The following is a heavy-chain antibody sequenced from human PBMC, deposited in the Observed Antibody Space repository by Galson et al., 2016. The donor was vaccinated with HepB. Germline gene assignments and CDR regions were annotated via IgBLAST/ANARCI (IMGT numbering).Heavy chain of an antibody. Sequence: SLRLSCAASGFTFSNYGMHWVRQAPGKGLEWVAIIWYDGSKKYYADSVKGRFTISRDNYKNTLYLQMNSLRPEGTAVYFCAKASLGQLWHNFFDYWGQGSLVTVSS. D-gene: IGHD5-18*01. V-gene: IGHV3-30*02. CDR3: AKASLGQLWHNFFDY. CDR2: IWYDGSKK. J-gene: IGHJ4*02. CDR1: GFTFSNYG.